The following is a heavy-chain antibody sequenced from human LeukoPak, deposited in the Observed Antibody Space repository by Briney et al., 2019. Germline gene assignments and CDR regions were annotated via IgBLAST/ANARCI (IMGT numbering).Heavy chain of an antibody. D-gene: IGHD6-19*01. CDR3: ANIWFDGHSSK. CDR2: ISGCGGST. Sequence: GGSLRLSCAASGFTFSSYAMSWVRQAPGKGLEWVSAISGCGGSTYYADSVKGRFTISRDNSKNTLYLQMNSLRAEDTAVYYCANIWFDGHSSKWGQGTLVTVSS. V-gene: IGHV3-23*01. J-gene: IGHJ4*02. CDR1: GFTFSSYA.